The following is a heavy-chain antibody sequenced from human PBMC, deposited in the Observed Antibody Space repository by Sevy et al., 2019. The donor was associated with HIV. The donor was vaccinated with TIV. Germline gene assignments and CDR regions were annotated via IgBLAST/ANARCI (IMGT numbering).Heavy chain of an antibody. CDR2: IIPILGIA. Sequence: ASVKVSCKASGGTFSSYAISWVRQAPGQGLEWMGRIIPILGIANYAQKFQGRVTITADKSTSTAYMELSSLRSEDTAVYYCASDGYYDSSGPPWVWGQGTLVTVSS. CDR1: GGTFSSYA. J-gene: IGHJ4*02. V-gene: IGHV1-69*04. CDR3: ASDGYYDSSGPPWV. D-gene: IGHD3-22*01.